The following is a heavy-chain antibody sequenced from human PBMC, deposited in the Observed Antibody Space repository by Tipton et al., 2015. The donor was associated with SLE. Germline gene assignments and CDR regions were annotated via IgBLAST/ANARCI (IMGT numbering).Heavy chain of an antibody. CDR2: IRYDGSNT. Sequence: SLRLSCAASGFTFDDYAMHWVRQAPGKGLEWVAFIRYDGSNTYYADSVKGRFTISRDNSENTLYLQMNSLRAEDTAIFYCAKDLRASSSPGDAFDVWGQGTMVKVSS. J-gene: IGHJ3*01. D-gene: IGHD6-6*01. CDR3: AKDLRASSSPGDAFDV. V-gene: IGHV3-30*02. CDR1: GFTFDDYA.